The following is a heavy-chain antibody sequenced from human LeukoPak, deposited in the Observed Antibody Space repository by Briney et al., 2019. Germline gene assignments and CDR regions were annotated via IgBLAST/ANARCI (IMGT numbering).Heavy chain of an antibody. V-gene: IGHV1-2*02. CDR3: ARVKTVRGVPRLRNYYYMDV. CDR2: INPNSGGT. Sequence: ASVKVSCKASGYTFTGYYMHWVRQAPGQGLEWMGWINPNSGGTNYAQKFQGRVTMTRDTSISTAYMELSRLRSEDTAVYYCARVKTVRGVPRLRNYYYMDVWGKGTTVTVSS. J-gene: IGHJ6*03. D-gene: IGHD3-10*01. CDR1: GYTFTGYY.